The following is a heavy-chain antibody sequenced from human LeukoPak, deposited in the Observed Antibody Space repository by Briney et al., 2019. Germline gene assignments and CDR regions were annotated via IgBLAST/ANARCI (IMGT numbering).Heavy chain of an antibody. CDR2: IYYSGST. Sequence: PPETLSLTCTVSGGSISSSSYYWGWIRQPPGKGLEWIGSIYYSGSTYYNPSLKSRVTISVDTSKNQFSLKLSSVTAADTAVYYCARHNTYYYDSSGYPLGWFDPWGQGTLVTVSS. J-gene: IGHJ5*02. CDR3: ARHNTYYYDSSGYPLGWFDP. V-gene: IGHV4-39*01. CDR1: GGSISSSSYY. D-gene: IGHD3-22*01.